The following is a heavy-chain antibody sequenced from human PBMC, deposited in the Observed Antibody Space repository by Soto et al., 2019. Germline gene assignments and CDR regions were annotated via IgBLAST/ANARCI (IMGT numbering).Heavy chain of an antibody. CDR1: GFTFSSYW. CDR2: INQDGSEK. J-gene: IGHJ4*02. D-gene: IGHD3-10*01. V-gene: IGHV3-7*03. CDR3: ARAPYGSGSSYYFDD. Sequence: LRLSCAASGFTFSSYWMSWVRQAPGKGLEWVAHINQDGSEKYCVDSAKGRFTISRDNAKKSLYLQMNSLRAEDTAVYYCARAPYGSGSSYYFDDWGQGTLVTVSS.